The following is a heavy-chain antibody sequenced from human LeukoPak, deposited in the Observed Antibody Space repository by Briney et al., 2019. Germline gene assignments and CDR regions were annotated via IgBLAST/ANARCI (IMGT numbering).Heavy chain of an antibody. CDR2: INPNSGGT. CDR1: GYTFTGYY. Sequence: ASVKVSCKASGYTFTGYYMHWVRQAPGQGLEWMGWINPNSGGTNYAQKFQGRVTMTRDTSISTAYMEPSRLRSDDTAVYYCARDSLGYSGYDYWFDPWGQGTLVTVSS. CDR3: ARDSLGYSGYDYWFDP. V-gene: IGHV1-2*02. D-gene: IGHD5-12*01. J-gene: IGHJ5*02.